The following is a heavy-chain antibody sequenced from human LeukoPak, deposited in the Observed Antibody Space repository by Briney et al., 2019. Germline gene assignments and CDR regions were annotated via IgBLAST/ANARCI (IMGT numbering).Heavy chain of an antibody. CDR3: VRRDPGWNYFDY. V-gene: IGHV4-59*08. Sequence: PSETLSLTCAVSGGSLNSHYWGCIRQPPERGRLWIGDIYYTGKNNYNPSLKSRVTISLDTSKDHFSLNLLSVLAAHTSIYYCVRRDPGWNYFDYWGQGILVTVSS. D-gene: IGHD6-19*01. CDR1: GGSLNSHY. J-gene: IGHJ4*02. CDR2: IYYTGKN.